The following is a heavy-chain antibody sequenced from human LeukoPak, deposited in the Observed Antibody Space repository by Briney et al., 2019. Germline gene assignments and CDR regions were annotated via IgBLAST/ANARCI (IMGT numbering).Heavy chain of an antibody. D-gene: IGHD2-15*01. J-gene: IGHJ3*01. CDR3: ARDQGYCTSGSCRGDAFDV. CDR2: IKQEGGER. Sequence: GGSLRLSCAASGFTFSGYWGSWVRQALGRGGEWVAKIKQEGGERYCVYSVRGRFTISRDTAKNTLSLHMSSLRAECTAVYFMARDQGYCTSGSCRGDAFDVWGQGSMVSVSS. V-gene: IGHV3-7*01. CDR1: GFTFSGYW.